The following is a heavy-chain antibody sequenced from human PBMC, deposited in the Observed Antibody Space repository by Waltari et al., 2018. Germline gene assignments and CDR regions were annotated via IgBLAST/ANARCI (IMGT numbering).Heavy chain of an antibody. CDR2: IYPGDSDT. CDR3: ARVPPYYDFWSGYYYFDY. J-gene: IGHJ4*02. CDR1: GYSFTSYW. D-gene: IGHD3-3*01. V-gene: IGHV5-51*01. Sequence: EVQLVQSGAEVKKPGESLKISCKGSGYSFTSYWIGWVRQMPGKGLEWGGIIYPGDSDTRYSPSFQGQVTSSADKSISTAYLQWCSLKASDTAMYYCARVPPYYDFWSGYYYFDYWGQGTLVTVSS.